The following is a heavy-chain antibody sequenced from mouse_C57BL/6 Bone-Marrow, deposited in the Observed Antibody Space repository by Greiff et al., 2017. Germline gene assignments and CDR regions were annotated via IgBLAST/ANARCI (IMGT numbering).Heavy chain of an antibody. CDR1: GYTFTSYW. D-gene: IGHD1-1*01. CDR2: IHPNSGST. J-gene: IGHJ4*01. V-gene: IGHV1-64*01. Sequence: VQLQQPGAELVKPGASVKLSCKASGYTFTSYWMHWVKQRPGQGLEWIGMIHPNSGSTNYNEKFKNKATLTVDKSSSTAYMQLSSLTSEDSAVYYCARRYYGSSKYYYAMDYWGQGTSVTVSS. CDR3: ARRYYGSSKYYYAMDY.